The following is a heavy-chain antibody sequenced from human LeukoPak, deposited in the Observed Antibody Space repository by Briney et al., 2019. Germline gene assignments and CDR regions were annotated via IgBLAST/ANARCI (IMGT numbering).Heavy chain of an antibody. CDR3: ARWAYYDFRSGYYRAFDI. V-gene: IGHV4-39*01. J-gene: IGHJ3*02. CDR2: IYYSGST. D-gene: IGHD3-3*01. Sequence: PSETLSLTCTVSGGSLSSYYWGWVRQPPGEGLEWIGRIYYSGSTYYNPSLKSQVTISVDTSTNQFSLKLSSVTAADTAVYYCARWAYYDFRSGYYRAFDIWGQGTMVAVSS. CDR1: GGSLSSYY.